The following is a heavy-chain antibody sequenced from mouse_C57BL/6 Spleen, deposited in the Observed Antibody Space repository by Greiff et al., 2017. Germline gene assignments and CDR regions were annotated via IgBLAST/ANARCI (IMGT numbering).Heavy chain of an antibody. CDR2: IYPGSGNT. V-gene: IGHV1-76*01. D-gene: IGHD1-1*01. CDR3: ARFTTVVVPYFDY. CDR1: GYTFTDYY. J-gene: IGHJ2*01. Sequence: VQLQQSGAELVRPGASVKLSCKASGYTFTDYYINWVKQRPGQGLEWIARIYPGSGNTYYNEKFKGKATLTAEKSSSTAYMQLSSLTSEDSAVYFCARFTTVVVPYFDYWGQGTTLTVSS.